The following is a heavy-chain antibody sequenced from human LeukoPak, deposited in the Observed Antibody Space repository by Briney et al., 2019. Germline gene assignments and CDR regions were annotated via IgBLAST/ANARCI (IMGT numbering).Heavy chain of an antibody. Sequence: SETLSLTCTVSGGSISSGDYYWSWIRQPPGKGLEWIGYIYYSGSTYYNPSLKSRVTISVDTSKNQFSLKLSSVTAADTAVYYCARDDTTMVRGVIKAFDIWGQGTMVTVSS. CDR3: ARDDTTMVRGVIKAFDI. CDR2: IYYSGST. CDR1: GGSISSGDYY. D-gene: IGHD3-10*01. J-gene: IGHJ3*02. V-gene: IGHV4-30-4*01.